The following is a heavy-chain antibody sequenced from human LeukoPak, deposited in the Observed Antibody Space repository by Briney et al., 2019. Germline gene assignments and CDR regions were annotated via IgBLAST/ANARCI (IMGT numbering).Heavy chain of an antibody. CDR3: AKDPRRYSRTGGYFDY. V-gene: IGHV3-30*18. CDR1: GFSLSSYA. Sequence: GGSLRLSCAASGFSLSSYAMSWVRQAPGKGLEWVAFISYDGSYKYYADSVKGRFTISRDNSKNTLYLQMNSLRAEDTAVYYCAKDPRRYSRTGGYFDYWGQGTLVTVSS. D-gene: IGHD6-13*01. CDR2: ISYDGSYK. J-gene: IGHJ4*02.